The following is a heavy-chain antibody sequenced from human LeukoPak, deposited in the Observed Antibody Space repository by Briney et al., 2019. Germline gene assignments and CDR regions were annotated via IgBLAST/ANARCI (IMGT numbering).Heavy chain of an antibody. CDR3: AGLRFLEWLPVDY. J-gene: IGHJ4*02. CDR1: GGSISSSSYS. CDR2: IYYSGST. Sequence: RTSETLSLTCTVSGGSISSSSYSWGWIRQPPGKGLEWIGSIYYSGSTYYNPSLKSRVTISVDTSKNQFSLKLSSVTAADTAVYYCAGLRFLEWLPVDYWGQGTLVTVSS. V-gene: IGHV4-39*01. D-gene: IGHD3-3*01.